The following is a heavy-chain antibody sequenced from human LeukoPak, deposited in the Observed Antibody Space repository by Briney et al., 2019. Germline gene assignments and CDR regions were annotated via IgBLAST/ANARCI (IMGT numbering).Heavy chain of an antibody. V-gene: IGHV1-18*01. J-gene: IGHJ4*02. D-gene: IGHD3-22*01. CDR3: AREGYYDSSGYWMMNFDY. CDR2: ISAYNGNT. Sequence: ASVKVSCKASGYTFTSYAMNWVRQAPGQGLEWMGWISAYNGNTNYAQKLQGRVTMTTDTSTSTAYMELRSLRSDDTAVYYCAREGYYDSSGYWMMNFDYWGQGTLVTVSS. CDR1: GYTFTSYA.